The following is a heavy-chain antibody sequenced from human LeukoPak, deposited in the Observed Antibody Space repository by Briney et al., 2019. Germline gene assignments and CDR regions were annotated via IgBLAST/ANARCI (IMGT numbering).Heavy chain of an antibody. Sequence: GGSLRLSCAASGFTFSSYWIHWVRQAPGKGLVWVSRINSDGSGTSYADPVKGRFTISRDNAKNTLYLQMNSLRVEDTAVYYCARGGTYTYGHFDYWGQGTLVTVSS. V-gene: IGHV3-74*01. D-gene: IGHD5-18*01. CDR3: ARGGTYTYGHFDY. J-gene: IGHJ4*02. CDR2: INSDGSGT. CDR1: GFTFSSYW.